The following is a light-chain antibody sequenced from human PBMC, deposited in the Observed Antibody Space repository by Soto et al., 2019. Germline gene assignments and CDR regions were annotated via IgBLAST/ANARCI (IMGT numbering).Light chain of an antibody. V-gene: IGKV1-27*01. J-gene: IGKJ3*01. CDR1: QDISTH. Sequence: IQLTQSPSSLSASVGDSVTITCRASQDISTHIAWYQQKPGTAPKVLIYAASTLESGVPARFSGSGSGTLFTLTINGLLPEDVATYYCQKYDRAPFTFGPGTKVDFK. CDR2: AAS. CDR3: QKYDRAPFT.